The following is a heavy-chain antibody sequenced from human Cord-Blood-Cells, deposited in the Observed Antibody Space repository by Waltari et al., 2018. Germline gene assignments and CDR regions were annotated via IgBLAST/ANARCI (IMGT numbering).Heavy chain of an antibody. CDR2: IRYDGSNK. D-gene: IGHD7-27*01. Sequence: QVQLVESGGGVVQPGGSLRLSCAACGFPFSSYGMHWVRQAPGKGLEWVAFIRYDGSNKYYADSVKGRFTISRDNSKNTLYLQMNSLRAEDTAVYYCAKRATETGAALDYWGQGTLVTVSS. CDR1: GFPFSSYG. V-gene: IGHV3-30*02. J-gene: IGHJ4*02. CDR3: AKRATETGAALDY.